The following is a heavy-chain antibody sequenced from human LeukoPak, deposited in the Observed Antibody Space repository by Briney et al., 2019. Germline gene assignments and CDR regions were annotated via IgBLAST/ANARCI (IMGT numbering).Heavy chain of an antibody. CDR2: IYSGGET. CDR1: GVTVSSNF. V-gene: IGHV3-66*01. Sequence: GGSLRLSCAASGVTVSSNFMIWVRQAPGKGLEWGSLIYSGGETSYADSVKGRFSISRDNSKNTLYLQMNSLSVEDTAVYYCTRDPPAVAINTYAWGQGTLVTVSS. D-gene: IGHD6-13*01. CDR3: TRDPPAVAINTYA. J-gene: IGHJ5*02.